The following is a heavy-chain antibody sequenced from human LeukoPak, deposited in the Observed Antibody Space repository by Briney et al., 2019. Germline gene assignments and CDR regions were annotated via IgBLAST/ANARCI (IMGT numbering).Heavy chain of an antibody. D-gene: IGHD4-11*01. CDR1: GFTFSSYS. CDR2: IYWKGGST. J-gene: IGHJ3*02. CDR3: AKEEHPVTTAFDI. V-gene: IGHV3-20*04. Sequence: GGSLRLSWAGSGFTFSSYSMNWVRQAPGKGLEWVSGIYWKGGSTVYADSVKGRFTIPRENAKNTVSLEMNSLRAEDTALLFFAKEEHPVTTAFDIWGQGTMVTVSS.